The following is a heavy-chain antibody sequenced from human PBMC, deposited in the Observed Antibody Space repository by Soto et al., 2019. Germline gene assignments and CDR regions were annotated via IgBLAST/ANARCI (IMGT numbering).Heavy chain of an antibody. J-gene: IGHJ4*02. CDR2: ISHTGST. Sequence: QVQLQESGPGLVKPLQTLSLTCTVSGGFISSGGYYWSWIRQYPGKGLEWIGYISHTGSTFYNPSLKSRVTMSVDTSENQFSLELRSVTAADTAIYHCAREIPAAAAGGYYFDYWGQGALVTVSS. CDR1: GGFISSGGYY. CDR3: AREIPAAAAGGYYFDY. D-gene: IGHD2-2*01. V-gene: IGHV4-31*03.